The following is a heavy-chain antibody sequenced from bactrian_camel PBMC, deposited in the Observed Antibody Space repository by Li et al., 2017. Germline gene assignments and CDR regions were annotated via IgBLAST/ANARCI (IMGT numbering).Heavy chain of an antibody. CDR3: TARGGTKCSIDYLSRADPTY. CDR1: GYSSSRHC. CDR2: IRRDGDE. D-gene: IGHD6*01. Sequence: DVQLVESGGGSAQAGGSLRLSCTHFGYSSSRHCMGWFRQAPGKAREGIAGIRRDGDEYYADSVKGRFTISQDNAKNTVYLQMDSLTPEDTAMYYCTARGGTKCSIDYLSRADPTYWGQGTQVTVS. V-gene: IGHV3S10*01. J-gene: IGHJ4*01.